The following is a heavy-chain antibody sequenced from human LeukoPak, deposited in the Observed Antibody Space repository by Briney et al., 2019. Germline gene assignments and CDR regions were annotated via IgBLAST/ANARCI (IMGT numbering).Heavy chain of an antibody. Sequence: GGSLRLSCAASGFTFSSYGMHWVRQAPGKGLEWVAVISYDGSNKYYADSVKGRFTISRGNSKNTLYLQVNSLRAEDTAVYYCANSGLEQVLSYWGQGTLVTVSS. V-gene: IGHV3-30*18. J-gene: IGHJ4*02. CDR1: GFTFSSYG. CDR2: ISYDGSNK. CDR3: ANSGLEQVLSY. D-gene: IGHD1/OR15-1a*01.